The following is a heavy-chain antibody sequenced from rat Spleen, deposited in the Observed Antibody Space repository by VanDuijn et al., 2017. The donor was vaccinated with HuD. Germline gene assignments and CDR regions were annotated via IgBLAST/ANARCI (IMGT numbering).Heavy chain of an antibody. Sequence: VQLVESGGGLVQPGKSLKLSCSASGFTFSDYGIHWIRQAPGKGRDWVAFISSSSGTVYADAVKGRFTVTRDNAKSTLYLQMTSMRSEDTATYYCTRGGYFRYWGQGVMVTVSS. V-gene: IGHV5-62*01. D-gene: IGHD1-12*03. J-gene: IGHJ2*01. CDR1: GFTFSDYG. CDR2: ISSSSGT. CDR3: TRGGYFRY.